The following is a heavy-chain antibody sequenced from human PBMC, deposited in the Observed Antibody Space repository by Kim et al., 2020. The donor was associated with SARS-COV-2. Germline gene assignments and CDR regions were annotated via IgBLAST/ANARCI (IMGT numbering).Heavy chain of an antibody. J-gene: IGHJ4*02. CDR3: ARVGIAAARY. CDR2: ISSSGSTI. CDR1: GFTFSSYE. Sequence: GGSLRLSCAASGFTFSSYEMNWVRQAPGKGLEWVSYISSSGSTIYYADSVKGRFTISRDNAKNSLYLQMNSLRAEDTAVYYCARVGIAAARYWGQGTLVTVSS. D-gene: IGHD6-13*01. V-gene: IGHV3-48*03.